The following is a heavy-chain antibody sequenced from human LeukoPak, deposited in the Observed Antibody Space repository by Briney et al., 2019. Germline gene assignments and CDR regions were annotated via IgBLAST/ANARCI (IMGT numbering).Heavy chain of an antibody. J-gene: IGHJ4*02. Sequence: GGSLRLSCAASGFTFIDYGIHWVRQAPGKGLEWVAVIWYDGTKKYYADSVKGRFTISRDDSKNTLYLQMNSLRAEDTAVYYCARDFGVTNYHFDYWGQGALVTVSS. CDR2: IWYDGTKK. D-gene: IGHD3-16*01. V-gene: IGHV3-33*01. CDR1: GFTFIDYG. CDR3: ARDFGVTNYHFDY.